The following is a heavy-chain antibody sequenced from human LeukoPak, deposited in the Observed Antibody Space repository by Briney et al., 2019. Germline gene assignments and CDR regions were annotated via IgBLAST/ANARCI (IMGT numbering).Heavy chain of an antibody. Sequence: SETLSLTCTVSGGSISSYYWSWIRQPPGKGLEWIGEINHSGSTNYNPSLKSRVTISVDTSKNQFSLKLSSVTAADTAVYYCARVRGDYYGSGIGNWFDPWGQGTLVTVSS. V-gene: IGHV4-34*01. CDR2: INHSGST. CDR1: GGSISSYY. D-gene: IGHD3-10*01. J-gene: IGHJ5*02. CDR3: ARVRGDYYGSGIGNWFDP.